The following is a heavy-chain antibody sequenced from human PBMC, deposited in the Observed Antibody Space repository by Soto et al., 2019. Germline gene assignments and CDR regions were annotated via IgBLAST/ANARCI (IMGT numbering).Heavy chain of an antibody. V-gene: IGHV3-53*01. J-gene: IGHJ4*02. Sequence: PGGSLRLSCAASGFTVSSNYMSWVRQAPGKGLEWVSVIYSGDSTYYADSVKGRFTISRDNSKNTLYLQMNSLRAEDTAVYYCARVFLDYYFDYWGQGTLVTVSS. D-gene: IGHD3-3*01. CDR3: ARVFLDYYFDY. CDR1: GFTVSSNY. CDR2: IYSGDST.